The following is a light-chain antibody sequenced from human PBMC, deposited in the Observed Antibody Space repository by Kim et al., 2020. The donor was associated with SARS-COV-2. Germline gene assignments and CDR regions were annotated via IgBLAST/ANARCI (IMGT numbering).Light chain of an antibody. CDR3: QQLKSYPIT. CDR2: AAS. V-gene: IGKV1-9*01. CDR1: QGISNY. J-gene: IGKJ5*01. Sequence: ASAGNRDTITCRASQGISNYLAWYQQKPGKAHKLLIYAASTLQSGVPSRFSGSGSGTEFTLTIRSLQPEDFATYYCQQLKSYPITFGQGTRLEIK.